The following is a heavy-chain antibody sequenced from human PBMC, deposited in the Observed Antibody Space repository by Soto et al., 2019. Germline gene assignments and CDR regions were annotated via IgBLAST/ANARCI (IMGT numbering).Heavy chain of an antibody. CDR2: IWYDGNNK. CDR3: ARDLSGVPGNYGMDV. J-gene: IGHJ6*02. Sequence: QVQLVESGGGVVQPGRSLRLSCAASGFTFSSFGMHWVRQAPGKGLEWVAVIWYDGNNKYYADSVKGRFTISRDNSKNTLYLQINSLRAEDTAVYYCARDLSGVPGNYGMDVWGQGTTVTVSS. V-gene: IGHV3-33*01. CDR1: GFTFSSFG. D-gene: IGHD7-27*01.